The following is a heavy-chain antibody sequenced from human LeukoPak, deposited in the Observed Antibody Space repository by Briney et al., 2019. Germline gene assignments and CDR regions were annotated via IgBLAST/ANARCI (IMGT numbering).Heavy chain of an antibody. D-gene: IGHD3-22*01. J-gene: IGHJ3*02. CDR2: IYYSGST. V-gene: IGHV4-39*01. CDR1: GGSISSSSYY. CDR3: ARASSIRRMIVVVKDAFDI. Sequence: PSETLSLTCTVSGGSISSSSYYWGWIRQPPGKGLEWIGSIYYSGSTYYNPSLKSRVTISVDTSKNQFSLKLSSVTAADTAVYYCARASSIRRMIVVVKDAFDIWGQGTMVTVSS.